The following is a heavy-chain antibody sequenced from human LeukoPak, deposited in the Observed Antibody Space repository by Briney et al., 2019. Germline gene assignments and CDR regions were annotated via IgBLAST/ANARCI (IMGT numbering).Heavy chain of an antibody. Sequence: SETLSLTCTVSGGSISSYYWSWIRQPPGKGLEWIGYIYYSGSTNYNPSLKSRVTISVDTSKNQFSLKLSSVTAADTAVYYCARGRQLRAGDYWGQGTLVTVSS. J-gene: IGHJ4*02. D-gene: IGHD6-6*01. CDR1: GGSISSYY. CDR2: IYYSGST. V-gene: IGHV4-59*01. CDR3: ARGRQLRAGDY.